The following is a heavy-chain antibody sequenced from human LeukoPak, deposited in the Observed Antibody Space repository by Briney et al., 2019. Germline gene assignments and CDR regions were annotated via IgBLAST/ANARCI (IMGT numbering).Heavy chain of an antibody. V-gene: IGHV3-48*04. CDR3: ARDLFLWGAFDI. Sequence: GGSLRLSCTVSGFTVSSNSMSWVRQAPGKGLEWVSYISSSGSTIYYADSVKGRFTISRDNVKKSLYLQMNSLRAEDTAVYYCARDLFLWGAFDIWGQGTMVTVSS. CDR1: GFTVSSNS. CDR2: ISSSGSTI. J-gene: IGHJ3*02. D-gene: IGHD2/OR15-2a*01.